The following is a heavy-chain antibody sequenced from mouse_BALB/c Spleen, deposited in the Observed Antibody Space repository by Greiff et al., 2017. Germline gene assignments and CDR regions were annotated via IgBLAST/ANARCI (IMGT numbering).Heavy chain of an antibody. J-gene: IGHJ4*01. CDR2: IWGGGST. D-gene: IGHD2-14*01. Sequence: QVQLKQSGPGLVAPSQSLSITCTVSGFSLSRYSVHWVRQPPGKGLEWLGMIWGGGSTDYNSALKSRLSISKDNSKSQVFLKMNSLQTDDTAMYYCARNLVYYRYDGYAMDYWGQGTSVTVSS. V-gene: IGHV2-6-4*01. CDR1: GFSLSRYS. CDR3: ARNLVYYRYDGYAMDY.